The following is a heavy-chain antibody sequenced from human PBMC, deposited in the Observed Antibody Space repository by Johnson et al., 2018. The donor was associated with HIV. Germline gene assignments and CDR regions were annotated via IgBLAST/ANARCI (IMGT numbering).Heavy chain of an antibody. V-gene: IGHV3-30*02. CDR1: GFTFSSYG. Sequence: QVQLVESGGGVVQPGGSLRLSCAASGFTFSSYGMHWVRQAPGKGLEWVAFLRYDGSNKYYADSVKGRFTISRDNSKNTLYLQMNSLRAEDTAVYYCAKDRGYGGNLDAFDIWGQGTMVTVSS. J-gene: IGHJ3*02. CDR3: AKDRGYGGNLDAFDI. CDR2: LRYDGSNK. D-gene: IGHD4-23*01.